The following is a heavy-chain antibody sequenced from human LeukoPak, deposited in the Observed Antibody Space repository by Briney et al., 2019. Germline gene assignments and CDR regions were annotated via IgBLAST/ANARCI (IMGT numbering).Heavy chain of an antibody. CDR1: GFTVSTNY. CDR2: IYSGGST. Sequence: GGSLRLSCAASGFTVSTNYMTWVRQAPGKGLEWVSVIYSGGSTFYADSVKGRFTISRDNSKNTLYLQMNSLRSDDTAVYYCAREGVLWFGELGYYYMDVWGKGTTVTISS. J-gene: IGHJ6*03. D-gene: IGHD3-10*01. CDR3: AREGVLWFGELGYYYMDV. V-gene: IGHV3-53*05.